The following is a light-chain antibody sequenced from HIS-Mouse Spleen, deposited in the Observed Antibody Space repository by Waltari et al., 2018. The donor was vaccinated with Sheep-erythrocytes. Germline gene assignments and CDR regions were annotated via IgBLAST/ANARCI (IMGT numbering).Light chain of an antibody. CDR1: KLGEKY. Sequence: SYELTQPPSVSVSPGQTASITCSGDKLGEKYACWYQQKPGQSPVLGIYQDSKRPSGIPARFSGSNSGNTATLPISGTQAMDEADYYCQAWDSSTAVFGGGTKLTVL. J-gene: IGLJ2*01. CDR3: QAWDSSTAV. V-gene: IGLV3-1*01. CDR2: QDS.